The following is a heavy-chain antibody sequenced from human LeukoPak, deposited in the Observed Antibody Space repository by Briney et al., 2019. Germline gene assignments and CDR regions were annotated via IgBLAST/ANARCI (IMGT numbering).Heavy chain of an antibody. V-gene: IGHV3-74*03. CDR2: IDNAGSIT. Sequence: QPGGSLRLSCSASGFTFSNYWIHWVRQAPGKGLVWVSRIDNAGSITTYADSVKGRFTISRDNAKNSLDLQMNSLRDEDTAVYYCARARASGRSGFDYWGQGTLVTVSS. D-gene: IGHD2-15*01. CDR1: GFTFSNYW. CDR3: ARARASGRSGFDY. J-gene: IGHJ4*02.